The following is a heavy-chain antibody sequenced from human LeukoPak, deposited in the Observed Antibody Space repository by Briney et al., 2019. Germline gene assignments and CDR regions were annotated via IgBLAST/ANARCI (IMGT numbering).Heavy chain of an antibody. CDR1: GCTFGDYA. Sequence: GGSLRLSCTDSGCTFGDYAMSWFRQAPGKGLEWVAFIRSKAYGGTTEYAASVKGRFTISRDDSKSIAYLQMNSLKTEDTAVYYCTRGGSIGWYYFGYWGQRTLVTVSS. CDR3: TRGGSIGWYYFGY. V-gene: IGHV3-49*03. J-gene: IGHJ4*02. CDR2: IRSKAYGGTT. D-gene: IGHD6-19*01.